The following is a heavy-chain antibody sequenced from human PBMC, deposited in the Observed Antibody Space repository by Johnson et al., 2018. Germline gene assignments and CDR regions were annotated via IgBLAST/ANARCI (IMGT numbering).Heavy chain of an antibody. CDR2: MTPNSGNT. CDR3: ARGLGGSYYYYMDV. CDR1: GYTFTSYD. Sequence: QVQLVQSGAEVKKPGASVKVSCKASGYTFTSYDINWVRQATGQGLEWMGWMTPNSGNTGYAQKFQGRVTMTRNTSISTAYMEQSSLKSDDTAVYYCARGLGGSYYYYMDVWGRGTTVTVSS. D-gene: IGHD3-16*01. J-gene: IGHJ6*03. V-gene: IGHV1-8*01.